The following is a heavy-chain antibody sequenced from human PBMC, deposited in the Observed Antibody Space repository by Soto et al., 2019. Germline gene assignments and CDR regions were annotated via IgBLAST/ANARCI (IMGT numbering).Heavy chain of an antibody. V-gene: IGHV3-23*01. D-gene: IGHD5-12*01. CDR1: GFTFSSYA. Sequence: GGSLRLSCAASGFTFSSYAMSWVRQAPGKGLEWVSAISGSGGGTYYADSVKGRFTISRDNSKSTLYLQMNSLRAEDTAVYYCAKGASNEWLRSPFDYWGQGTLVTVSS. CDR2: ISGSGGGT. CDR3: AKGASNEWLRSPFDY. J-gene: IGHJ4*02.